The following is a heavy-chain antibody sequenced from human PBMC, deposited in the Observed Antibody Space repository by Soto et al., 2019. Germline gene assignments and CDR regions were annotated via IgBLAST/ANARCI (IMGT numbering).Heavy chain of an antibody. Sequence: ESLKISCKGSGYSFTSYWIGWVRQMPGKGLEWMGIIYPGDSDTRYSPSFQGQVTISADKSISTAYLQWSSLKASDTAMYYCAGTTYYYDSSGYERGAYYYYGMDVWGQGTTVTVSS. CDR3: AGTTYYYDSSGYERGAYYYYGMDV. D-gene: IGHD3-22*01. CDR2: IYPGDSDT. J-gene: IGHJ6*02. V-gene: IGHV5-51*01. CDR1: GYSFTSYW.